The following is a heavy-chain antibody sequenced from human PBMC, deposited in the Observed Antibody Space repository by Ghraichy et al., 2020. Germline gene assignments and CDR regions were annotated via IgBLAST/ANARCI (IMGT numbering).Heavy chain of an antibody. CDR3: AREKQPGGAAAGTGY. CDR1: GFTFGSYW. J-gene: IGHJ4*02. D-gene: IGHD6-13*01. Sequence: GGSLRLSCEASGFTFGSYWMNWVRQAPGKGLEWVANIKQDGGETYYMDSVNGRFTISRDNAKNSLYLQMNSLRVEDTAVYYCAREKQPGGAAAGTGYWGQGTLVTVSS. V-gene: IGHV3-7*01. CDR2: IKQDGGET.